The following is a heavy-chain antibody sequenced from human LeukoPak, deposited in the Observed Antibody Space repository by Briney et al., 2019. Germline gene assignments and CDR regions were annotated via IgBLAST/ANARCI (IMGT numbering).Heavy chain of an antibody. J-gene: IGHJ4*02. Sequence: ASVKVSCKASGYTFTGYYMHWVRQAPGQGLEWMGWINPNSGGTNCAQKFQGRVTMTRDTSISTAYMELSRLRSDDTAVYYCARASSATVVTLVPYWGQGTLVTVSS. D-gene: IGHD4-23*01. CDR2: INPNSGGT. CDR3: ARASSATVVTLVPY. V-gene: IGHV1-2*02. CDR1: GYTFTGYY.